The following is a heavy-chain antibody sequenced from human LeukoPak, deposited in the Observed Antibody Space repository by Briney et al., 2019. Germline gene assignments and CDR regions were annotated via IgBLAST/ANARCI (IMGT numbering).Heavy chain of an antibody. CDR1: GYTFTSYY. Sequence: ASVTVSCTASGYTFTSYYMHWVRQAPGQGLEWMGIINPSGGSTSYAQKFQGRVTMTRDTSTSTVYMELSSLRSEDTAVYYCARDYASNVPFDCWGQGTLVTVSS. J-gene: IGHJ4*02. D-gene: IGHD3-16*01. CDR2: INPSGGST. CDR3: ARDYASNVPFDC. V-gene: IGHV1-46*01.